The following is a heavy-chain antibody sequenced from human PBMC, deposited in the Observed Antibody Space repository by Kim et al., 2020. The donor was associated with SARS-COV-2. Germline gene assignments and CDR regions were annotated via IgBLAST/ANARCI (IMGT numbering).Heavy chain of an antibody. CDR3: ARNPVPPDYGSGSYYEDYCVMDV. D-gene: IGHD3-10*01. V-gene: IGHV5-51*01. J-gene: IGHJ6*02. CDR1: GYSFTSYW. CDR2: IYPGDSDT. Sequence: GESLKISCKGSGYSFTSYWIGWVRQMPGKGLEWMGIIYPGDSDTRYSPSFQGQVTISADKSISTAYLQWSSLKASDTAMYYCARNPVPPDYGSGSYYEDYCVMDVWGQGTTVTVSS.